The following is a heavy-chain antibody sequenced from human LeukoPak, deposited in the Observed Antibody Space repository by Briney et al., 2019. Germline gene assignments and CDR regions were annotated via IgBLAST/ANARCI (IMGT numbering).Heavy chain of an antibody. D-gene: IGHD2-2*02. CDR3: ARGFGGGKYCSSTSCYRGYNWFDP. J-gene: IGHJ5*02. CDR1: GGSFSGYY. Sequence: SETLSLTCAVYGGSFSGYYWSWIRQPPGKGLEWIGEINHSGSTNYNPSLKSRVTISVDTSKNQFSLKLSSVTAADTAVYYCARGFGGGKYCSSTSCYRGYNWFDPWGQGTLATVSS. V-gene: IGHV4-34*01. CDR2: INHSGST.